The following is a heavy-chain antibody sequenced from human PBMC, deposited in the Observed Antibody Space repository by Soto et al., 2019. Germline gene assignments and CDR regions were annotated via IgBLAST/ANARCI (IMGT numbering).Heavy chain of an antibody. D-gene: IGHD5-12*01. CDR2: IYYTGST. CDR1: GGSISSYY. V-gene: IGHV4-59*01. Sequence: SETLSLTCTVSGGSISSYYWSWIRQPPGKGLEWIGYIYYTGSTNYNPSLKSRVSISVDTSKNQFSLKLSSVTAADTAVYYCARDISYESNWCDPWGQGTLVTVSS. J-gene: IGHJ5*02. CDR3: ARDISYESNWCDP.